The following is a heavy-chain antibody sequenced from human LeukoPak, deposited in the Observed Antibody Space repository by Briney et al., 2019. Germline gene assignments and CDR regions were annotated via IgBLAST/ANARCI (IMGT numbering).Heavy chain of an antibody. CDR1: GFTFSSYG. CDR3: ARDQETGTTHYYYYGMDV. V-gene: IGHV3-66*01. J-gene: IGHJ6*02. D-gene: IGHD1-7*01. Sequence: GGSLRLSCAASGFTFSSYGMHWVRQAPGKGLEWVSVIYSGGSTYYADSVKGRFTISRDNSKNTLYLQMNSLRAEDTAVYYCARDQETGTTHYYYYGMDVWGQGTTVTVSS. CDR2: IYSGGST.